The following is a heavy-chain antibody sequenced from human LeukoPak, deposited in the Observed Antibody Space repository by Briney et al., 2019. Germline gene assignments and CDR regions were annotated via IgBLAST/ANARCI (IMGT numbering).Heavy chain of an antibody. CDR1: GGSFSGYY. J-gene: IGHJ4*02. Sequence: TSETLSLTCAVYGGSFSGYYWNWLRQPPGKGLEWIGEINHSGRTNYNPSLKSRVTISVDTSKNQFSLKLSSVTAADTAVYYCARGYSSGCDYWGQGTLVTVSS. D-gene: IGHD6-19*01. CDR3: ARGYSSGCDY. V-gene: IGHV4-34*01. CDR2: INHSGRT.